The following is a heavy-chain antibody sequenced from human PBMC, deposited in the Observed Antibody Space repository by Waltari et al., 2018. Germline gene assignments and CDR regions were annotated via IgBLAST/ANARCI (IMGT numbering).Heavy chain of an antibody. Sequence: QLQLQESGPGLVKPSETLSLTCTVSGGSISSSSYYWGWIRQPPGKGLEWIGSIYYSGSTYYNPSLKSRVTISVDTSKNQFSLKLSSMTAADTAVYYCARRKDYYDSSGYHTPHWFDPWGQGTLVTVSS. CDR2: IYYSGST. J-gene: IGHJ5*02. D-gene: IGHD3-22*01. CDR3: ARRKDYYDSSGYHTPHWFDP. V-gene: IGHV4-39*01. CDR1: GGSISSSSYY.